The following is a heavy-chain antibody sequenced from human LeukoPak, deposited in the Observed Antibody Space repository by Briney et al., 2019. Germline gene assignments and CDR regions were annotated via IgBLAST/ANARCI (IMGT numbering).Heavy chain of an antibody. V-gene: IGHV4-39*07. Sequence: PSETLSLTCTVSGGSISSSSYYWGWIRQPPGKGLEWIGSIYYSGSTYYNPSLKSRVTISVDTSKNQFSLKLSSVTAADAAVYYCAPFAVVPAASNWFDPWGQGTLVTVYS. CDR3: APFAVVPAASNWFDP. D-gene: IGHD2-2*01. CDR1: GGSISSSSYY. CDR2: IYYSGST. J-gene: IGHJ5*02.